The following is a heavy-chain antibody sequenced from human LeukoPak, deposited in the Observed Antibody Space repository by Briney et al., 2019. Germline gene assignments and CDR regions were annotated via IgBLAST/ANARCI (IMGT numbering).Heavy chain of an antibody. CDR3: ARGVGRRKEYFQH. V-gene: IGHV4-34*01. Sequence: SETLSLTCAVYGGSSSGYYWSWIRQPPGKGLEWIGEINHSGSTNYNPSLKSRVTISVDTSKNQFSLKLSSVTAADTAVYYCARGVGRRKEYFQHWGQGTLVTVSS. D-gene: IGHD1-26*01. J-gene: IGHJ1*01. CDR1: GGSSSGYY. CDR2: INHSGST.